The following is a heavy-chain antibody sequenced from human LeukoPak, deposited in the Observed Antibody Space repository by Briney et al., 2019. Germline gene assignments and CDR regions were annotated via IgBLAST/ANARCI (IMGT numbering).Heavy chain of an antibody. CDR1: GFTFSSYS. CDR2: ISSSSSYI. Sequence: TAGGSLRLSCAASGFTFSSYSMNWVRQAPGKGLEWVSSISSSSSYIYYADSVKGRFTISRDNAKNSLYLQMNSLRAEDTAVYYCAREAPLYSGSFDYWGQGTLVTVSS. J-gene: IGHJ4*02. D-gene: IGHD1-26*01. CDR3: AREAPLYSGSFDY. V-gene: IGHV3-21*04.